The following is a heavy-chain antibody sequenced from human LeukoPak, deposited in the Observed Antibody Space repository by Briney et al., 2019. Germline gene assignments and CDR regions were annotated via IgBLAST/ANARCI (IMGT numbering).Heavy chain of an antibody. V-gene: IGHV3-30-3*01. D-gene: IGHD1-20*01. J-gene: IGHJ4*02. CDR2: ISYDGSNK. Sequence: AGGSLRLSCAASGFTFSSYAMHWVRQAPGKGLEWVAVISYDGSNKYYADSVKGRFTISRDNSKNTLYLQMNSLRAEDTAVYYCASQRYNWNHKYFDYWGQGTLVTVSS. CDR1: GFTFSSYA. CDR3: ASQRYNWNHKYFDY.